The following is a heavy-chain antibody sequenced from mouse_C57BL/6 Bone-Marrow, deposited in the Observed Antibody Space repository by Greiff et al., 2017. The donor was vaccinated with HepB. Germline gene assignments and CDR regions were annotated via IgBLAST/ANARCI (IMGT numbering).Heavy chain of an antibody. CDR1: GYTFTSYG. Sequence: QVQLQQSGAELARPGASVKLSCKASGYTFTSYGISWVKQRTGQGLEWIGEIYPRGGNTYYNEKFKGKATLTADKSSSTAYMELRSLTSEDSAVYFCARWGLYGPAWFAYWGQGTLVTVSA. CDR2: IYPRGGNT. CDR3: ARWGLYGPAWFAY. J-gene: IGHJ3*01. V-gene: IGHV1-81*01. D-gene: IGHD2-10*02.